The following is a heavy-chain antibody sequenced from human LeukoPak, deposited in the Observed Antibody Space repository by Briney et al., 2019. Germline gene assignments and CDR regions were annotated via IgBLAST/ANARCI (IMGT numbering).Heavy chain of an antibody. J-gene: IGHJ4*02. V-gene: IGHV5-51*01. D-gene: IGHD1-1*01. CDR2: IWPGDSDT. CDR1: ANDW. Sequence: GESLKISCRGFANDWIGWVRQMPGKGLEGMGIIWPGDSDTTYSPSFEGQVTISVDESTSTAYLQWSSLKASDAAMYYCARQDGNSKYYFDYWGQGTLVTVSS. CDR3: ARQDGNSKYYFDY.